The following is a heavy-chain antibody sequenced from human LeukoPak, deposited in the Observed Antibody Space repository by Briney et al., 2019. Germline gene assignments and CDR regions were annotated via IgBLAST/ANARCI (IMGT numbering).Heavy chain of an antibody. Sequence: PSETLSLTCTVSGGSISSYYWNWIRQPPGKGLEWIGYIYYSGITNYNPSLKSRVTISVDTSKSQFSLKLSSVTAADTALYYCARAGRWEGPPHAFDIWGQGTMVTVSS. CDR2: IYYSGIT. J-gene: IGHJ3*02. CDR3: ARAGRWEGPPHAFDI. CDR1: GGSISSYY. D-gene: IGHD1-26*01. V-gene: IGHV4-59*01.